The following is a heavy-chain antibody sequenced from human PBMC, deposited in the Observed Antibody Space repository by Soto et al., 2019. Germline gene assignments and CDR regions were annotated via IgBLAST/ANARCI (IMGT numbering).Heavy chain of an antibody. CDR1: GFPFSSYS. V-gene: IGHV3-48*01. CDR3: ARDSGYSYGPFDY. J-gene: IGHJ4*02. Sequence: GGSLRLSCAASGFPFSSYSMNWVRQAPGKGLEWVSYISSSSSTIYYADSVKGRFTISRDNAKNSLYLQMNSLRAEDTAVYYCARDSGYSYGPFDYWGQGTLVTVSS. D-gene: IGHD5-18*01. CDR2: ISSSSSTI.